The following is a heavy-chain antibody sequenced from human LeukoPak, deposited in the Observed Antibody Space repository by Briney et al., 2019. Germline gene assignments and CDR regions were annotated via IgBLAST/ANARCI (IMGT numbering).Heavy chain of an antibody. CDR3: ARVHVWDYDSSGPPPYYFDY. V-gene: IGHV1-8*03. Sequence: ASVKVSCKASGYTFTSYDINWVRQATGQGLEWMGWMNPNSGNTGYAQKFQGRVTITRNTSISTAYMELSSLRSEDTAVYYCARVHVWDYDSSGPPPYYFDYWGQGTLVTVSS. CDR1: GYTFTSYD. CDR2: MNPNSGNT. D-gene: IGHD3-22*01. J-gene: IGHJ4*02.